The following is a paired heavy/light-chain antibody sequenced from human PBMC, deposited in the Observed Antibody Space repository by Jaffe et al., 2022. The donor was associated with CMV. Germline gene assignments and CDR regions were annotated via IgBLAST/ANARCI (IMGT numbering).Light chain of an antibody. Sequence: DIQMTQSPSSLSASVGDRVTITCRASQTISTYLNWYQQKPGNVPKLLISAASSLQTGVPSRFSGSGSGTDFSLTISSLQPEDFATYYCQQTYSAPEAFGPGTKVEI. CDR1: QTISTY. CDR3: QQTYSAPEA. CDR2: AAS. V-gene: IGKV1-39*01. J-gene: IGKJ3*01.
Heavy chain of an antibody. CDR2: IRSRANSYGT. CDR1: GFTFSGSA. CDR3: RRGTSSDY. J-gene: IGHJ4*02. Sequence: EVQLVESGGGLVQPGGSLKLSCAASGFTFSGSAMHWVRQAPGKGLEWVGRIRSRANSYGTAYAASVKGRFTISRDDSKNTAYLQMSSLRTEDTAVYFCRRGTSSDYWGQGTLVTVSS. V-gene: IGHV3-73*01. D-gene: IGHD3-16*01.